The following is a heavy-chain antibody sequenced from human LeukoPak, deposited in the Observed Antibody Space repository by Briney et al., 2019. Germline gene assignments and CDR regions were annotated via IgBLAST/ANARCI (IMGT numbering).Heavy chain of an antibody. CDR2: ISYDAESN. V-gene: IGHV3-30*03. Sequence: GGSLRLSCVTSGFTFSSYGMHWVRQVPGKGLEWVAVISYDAESNYHVDSVKGRFTISRENAKNSLYLQMNSLRAGDTAVYYCARAAYSSTWYSRYFDLWGRGTLVTVSS. J-gene: IGHJ2*01. CDR1: GFTFSSYG. D-gene: IGHD6-13*01. CDR3: ARAAYSSTWYSRYFDL.